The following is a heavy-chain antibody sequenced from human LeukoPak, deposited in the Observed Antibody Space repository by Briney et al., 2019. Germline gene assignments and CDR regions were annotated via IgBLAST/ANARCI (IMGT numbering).Heavy chain of an antibody. CDR3: ASRNDILTGNVFDF. CDR1: GGSVSSSIYY. J-gene: IGHJ4*02. Sequence: SETLSLTCTVSGGSVSSSIYYWGWIRQPPGKGLEWIGSIYYSGSTSYNPSLKSRGTISVDTSKNQFSLKLTSVTAADTAVYYCASRNDILTGNVFDFWGQGTLVTVSS. CDR2: IYYSGST. V-gene: IGHV4-39*01. D-gene: IGHD3-9*01.